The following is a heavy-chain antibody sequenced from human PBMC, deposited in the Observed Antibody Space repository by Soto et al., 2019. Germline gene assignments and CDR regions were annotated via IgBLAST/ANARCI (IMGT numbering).Heavy chain of an antibody. Sequence: EVQLLESGGGLVQPGGSLRLSCAASGFTFSNYDMNWVRQAPGKGLEWVSTISGSGDSTYYADSVKGRFTISRDNSKNTLYLQMNSLRADDTAVYYCASKLTFGGSSDYWGQGTLVTVSS. CDR2: ISGSGDST. J-gene: IGHJ4*02. CDR1: GFTFSNYD. D-gene: IGHD2-15*01. CDR3: ASKLTFGGSSDY. V-gene: IGHV3-23*01.